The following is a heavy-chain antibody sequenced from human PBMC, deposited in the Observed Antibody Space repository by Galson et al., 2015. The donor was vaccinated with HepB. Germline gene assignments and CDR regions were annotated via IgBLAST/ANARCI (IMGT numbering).Heavy chain of an antibody. D-gene: IGHD3-10*01. CDR1: GFTFSNYW. CDR2: ISSTSRYI. J-gene: IGHJ6*02. Sequence: SLRLSCAASGFTFSNYWMSWVRQAPGKGLEWVSSISSTSRYIYYADSMKGRFTISRDNAKDSLYLQMNSLRAEDTAVYYCARDLFLSFGENSYGMDVWGQGTTVTVSS. CDR3: ARDLFLSFGENSYGMDV. V-gene: IGHV3-21*01.